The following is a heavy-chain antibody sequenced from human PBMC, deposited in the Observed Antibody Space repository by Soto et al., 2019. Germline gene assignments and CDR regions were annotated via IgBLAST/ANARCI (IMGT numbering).Heavy chain of an antibody. V-gene: IGHV1-69*14. J-gene: IGHJ4*02. CDR2: IILPFNAP. CDR1: GGTFRNYA. CDR3: ARGRHYDGCFDS. D-gene: IGHD4-17*01. Sequence: QVRLVQSGAEVKRPGSSVKVSCKASGGTFRNYAFDWVRQAPGQGLEWLGGIILPFNAPNYVQKFQGRVTISANKAMSTDYMEFSGLRSEDTSVAYCARGRHYDGCFDSWGRGTLVTVS.